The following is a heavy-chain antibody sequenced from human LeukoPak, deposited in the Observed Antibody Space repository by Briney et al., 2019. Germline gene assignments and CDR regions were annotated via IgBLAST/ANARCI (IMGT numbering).Heavy chain of an antibody. Sequence: PGGSLRLSCSASGFTFSSYPMHWVRQAPGKGLECVSSISGGGTTDYADSVRGRFTISRDNSKNTLYLQMSSLSPEDTAVYYCVRNLPMDYWGQGTLVTVSS. J-gene: IGHJ4*02. V-gene: IGHV3-64D*06. CDR1: GFTFSSYP. CDR2: ISGGGTT. CDR3: VRNLPMDY. D-gene: IGHD1-14*01.